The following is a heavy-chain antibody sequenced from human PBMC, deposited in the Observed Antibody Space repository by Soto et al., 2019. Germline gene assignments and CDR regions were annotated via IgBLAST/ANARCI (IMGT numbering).Heavy chain of an antibody. V-gene: IGHV1-8*01. CDR2: MNPNSGNT. CDR1: GYTFTSYD. CDR3: ARDGRIAAAGRLYYYYYGMDV. D-gene: IGHD6-13*01. J-gene: IGHJ6*02. Sequence: ASVKVSCKASGYTFTSYDINWVRQATGQGLEWMGWMNPNSGNTGYAQKFQGRVTMTRNTSISTAYMKLSSLRSEDTAVYYCARDGRIAAAGRLYYYYYGMDVWGQGTTVTVSS.